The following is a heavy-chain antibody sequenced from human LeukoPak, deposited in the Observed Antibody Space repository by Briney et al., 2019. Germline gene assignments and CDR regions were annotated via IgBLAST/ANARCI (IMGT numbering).Heavy chain of an antibody. Sequence: GGSLRLSCAASGFTFDVYTMHWVRQAPGKGLEWVSLISWDGGSTYYADSVKGRFTISRDNSKNSLYLQMNSLRTEDTALYYCAKEAYYDFWSGNHFDYWGQGTLVTVSS. CDR1: GFTFDVYT. V-gene: IGHV3-43*01. CDR2: ISWDGGST. D-gene: IGHD3-3*01. CDR3: AKEAYYDFWSGNHFDY. J-gene: IGHJ4*02.